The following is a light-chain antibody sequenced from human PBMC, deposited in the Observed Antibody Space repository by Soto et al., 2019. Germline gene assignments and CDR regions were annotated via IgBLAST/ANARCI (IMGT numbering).Light chain of an antibody. CDR1: QSISYY. Sequence: DIQLTQSPPTLSASVEDRVTITCRASQSISYYLAWYQQKPGKAPKLLIYGASSLQSGVPSRFSGSGSGTEFTLTISSLQPDDFATYFCQHHNSYSQTFGQGTKVEIK. V-gene: IGKV1-5*01. CDR2: GAS. CDR3: QHHNSYSQT. J-gene: IGKJ1*01.